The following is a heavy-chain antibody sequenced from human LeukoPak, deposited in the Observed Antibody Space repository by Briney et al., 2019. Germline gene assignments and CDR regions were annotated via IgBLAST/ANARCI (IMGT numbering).Heavy chain of an antibody. V-gene: IGHV4-39*01. CDR3: ARHKFGELNFDY. Sequence: PSETLSLTCTVSGGSISSSSYYWGWIRQPPGKGLEWIGSIYYSGSIYYNPSLKSRLTISVDTSKNQFSLKLSSVTAAETAVYYCARHKFGELNFDYWGQGTLVTVSS. CDR1: GGSISSSSYY. CDR2: IYYSGSI. J-gene: IGHJ4*02. D-gene: IGHD3-10*01.